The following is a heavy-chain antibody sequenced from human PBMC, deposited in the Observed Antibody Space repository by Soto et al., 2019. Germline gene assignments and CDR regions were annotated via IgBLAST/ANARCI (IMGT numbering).Heavy chain of an antibody. J-gene: IGHJ4*02. CDR1: GFTFSRFA. V-gene: IGHV3-23*01. D-gene: IGHD5-18*01. CDR2: ISGSGDGT. CDR3: AGPGYSSQDY. Sequence: GGSLRLSCAASGFTFSRFALSWVRQAPGKGLEWVSAISGSGDGTDYAASVKGRFTIYRDNSKNTLYLQMNSLRAEDTAVYYCAGPGYSSQDYWGQGALVTVSS.